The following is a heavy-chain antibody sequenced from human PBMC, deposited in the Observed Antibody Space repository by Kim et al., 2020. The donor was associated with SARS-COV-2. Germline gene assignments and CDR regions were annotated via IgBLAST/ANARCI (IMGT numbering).Heavy chain of an antibody. CDR2: INGGSDSI. J-gene: IGHJ4*02. CDR3: AKRHGGYGGHFDC. Sequence: GGSLRLSCAASGFTFSNYAMTWVRQAPGKGLEWVSAINGGSDSIYYADSVKGRVTISRDNSKNTLYLQMNSLRAEDTAVYYLAKRHGGYGGHFDCWGQG. CDR1: GFTFSNYA. V-gene: IGHV3-23*01. D-gene: IGHD4-17*01.